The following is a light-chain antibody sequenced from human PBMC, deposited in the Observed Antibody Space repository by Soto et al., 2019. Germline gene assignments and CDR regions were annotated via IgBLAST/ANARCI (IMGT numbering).Light chain of an antibody. CDR1: QSVSSN. CDR2: GAS. CDR3: QQYNNWPGT. Sequence: EIVMTQSPATLSVSPGERATLSCRASQSVSSNLAWYQQNPGQDPRLLIYGASTRATGIPARFSGSGSGTEFTLTVSSLQSEDFAVYYCQQYNNWPGTVGQGTKVEIK. V-gene: IGKV3-15*01. J-gene: IGKJ1*01.